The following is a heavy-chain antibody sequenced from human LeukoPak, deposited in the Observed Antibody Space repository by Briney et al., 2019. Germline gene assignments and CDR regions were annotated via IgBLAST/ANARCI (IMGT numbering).Heavy chain of an antibody. CDR3: ARDEVVTFRLFDH. Sequence: PGGSLRLSCAASGFTLSAHGMHWVRQAPGKGLEWLAVIWYDGNTKYYSDSVKGRFTISRDSSKNTLYLEMNSLRAVDTAVYYCARDEVVTFRLFDHWGQGTLVTVSS. J-gene: IGHJ4*02. V-gene: IGHV3-33*01. CDR2: IWYDGNTK. CDR1: GFTLSAHG. D-gene: IGHD4-23*01.